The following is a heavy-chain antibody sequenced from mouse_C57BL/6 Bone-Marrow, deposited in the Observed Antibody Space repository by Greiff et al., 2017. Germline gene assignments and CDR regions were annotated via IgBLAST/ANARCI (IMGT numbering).Heavy chain of an antibody. CDR2: IDPSDSYT. CDR3: ARWGYYGSPWFAY. Sequence: QVQLQQPGAELVKPGASVKLSCKASGYTFTSYWMQWVKQRPGQGLEWIGEIDPSDSYTNYNQKFKGKATLTVDTSSSPAYMQLRSLTSEDSAVYYCARWGYYGSPWFAYWGQGTLVTVSA. CDR1: GYTFTSYW. D-gene: IGHD1-1*01. J-gene: IGHJ3*01. V-gene: IGHV1-50*01.